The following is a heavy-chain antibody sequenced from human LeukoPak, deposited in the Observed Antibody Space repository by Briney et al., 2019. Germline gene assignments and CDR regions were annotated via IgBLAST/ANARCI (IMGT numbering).Heavy chain of an antibody. CDR3: ARGEYEDLVDN. D-gene: IGHD1-26*01. CDR2: LYYSGNT. V-gene: IGHV4-59*01. CDR1: GGSISDYY. Sequence: TSETLSLTCTVSGGSISDYYWSWIRQSPVRGLEWIAYLYYSGNTNYNPSLKSRLTISRDMAKNQFSLKLSSVTSADTAVYYCARGEYEDLVDNWGQGTLVTVSS. J-gene: IGHJ4*02.